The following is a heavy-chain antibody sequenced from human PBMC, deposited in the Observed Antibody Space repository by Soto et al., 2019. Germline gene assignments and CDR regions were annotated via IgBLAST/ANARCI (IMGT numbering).Heavy chain of an antibody. Sequence: GGSLRLSCAASGFIFGNAWINWVRQAPGKGLEWVGRIKSKTDGGTTDYAAPVKGRFAISRDDSKNIVYMQMNSLKIEDTAVYFCSTDFVSRNGVYDPFDIWGPGTMVTVSS. D-gene: IGHD2-8*01. CDR2: IKSKTDGGTT. CDR3: STDFVSRNGVYDPFDI. V-gene: IGHV3-15*07. J-gene: IGHJ3*02. CDR1: GFIFGNAW.